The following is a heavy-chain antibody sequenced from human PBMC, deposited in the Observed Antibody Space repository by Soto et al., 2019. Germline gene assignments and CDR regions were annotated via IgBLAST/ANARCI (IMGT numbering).Heavy chain of an antibody. Sequence: PSETLSLTCTVSGGSISSYCWSWIRQPPGKGLEWIGYIYYSGSTNYNPSLKSRVTISVDTSKNQFSLKLSSVTAADTAVYYCARLAKRLTHLEWDYNWFDPWGQGTLVTVSS. V-gene: IGHV4-59*08. D-gene: IGHD3-3*01. CDR1: GGSISSYC. CDR3: ARLAKRLTHLEWDYNWFDP. J-gene: IGHJ5*02. CDR2: IYYSGST.